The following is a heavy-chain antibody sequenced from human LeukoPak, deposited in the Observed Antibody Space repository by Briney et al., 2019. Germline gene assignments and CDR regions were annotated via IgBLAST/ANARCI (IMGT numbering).Heavy chain of an antibody. J-gene: IGHJ4*02. CDR1: GFTFSSYA. CDR2: ISGCGGYT. V-gene: IGHV3-23*01. Sequence: PGGSLRLSCAASGFTFSSYAMGWVRQAPGKGLEWVSAISGCGGYTYSADSVKGRFTISRDNSKNTLYLQMNSLRDDDSAVYYCAKYTSGSTTRPFDYWGQGTLVTVSS. D-gene: IGHD1-26*01. CDR3: AKYTSGSTTRPFDY.